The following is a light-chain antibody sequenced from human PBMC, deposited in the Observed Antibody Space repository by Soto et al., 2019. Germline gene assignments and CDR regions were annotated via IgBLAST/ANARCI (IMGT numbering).Light chain of an antibody. CDR2: EVS. J-gene: IGLJ1*01. CDR3: SSYTSSSTRV. CDR1: SSDVGGYNY. Sequence: QSALIQPASVSGSPGQSITISCTGTSSDVGGYNYVSWYQQHPGKAPKLMIYEVSNRPSGVSNRFSGSKSGNTAPLTISGLQAEDGADYYCSSYTSSSTRVFGTGTKVTVL. V-gene: IGLV2-14*01.